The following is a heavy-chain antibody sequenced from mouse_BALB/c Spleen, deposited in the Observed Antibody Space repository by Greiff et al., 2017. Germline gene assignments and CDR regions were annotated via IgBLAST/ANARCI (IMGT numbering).Heavy chain of an antibody. J-gene: IGHJ4*01. V-gene: IGHV1-87*01. CDR2: IYPGDGDT. D-gene: IGHD2-3*01. CDR1: GYTFTSYW. Sequence: VQLQQSGAELARPGASVKLSCKASGYTFTSYWMQWVKQRPGQGLEWIGAIYPGDGDTRYTQKFKGKATLTADKSSSTAYMQLSSLASEDSAVYYCARGGDDGAMDYWGQGTSVTVSS. CDR3: ARGGDDGAMDY.